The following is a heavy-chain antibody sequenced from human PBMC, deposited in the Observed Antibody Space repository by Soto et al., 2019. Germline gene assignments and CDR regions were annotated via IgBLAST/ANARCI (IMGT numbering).Heavy chain of an antibody. CDR1: GFKFSYYG. J-gene: IGHJ6*03. D-gene: IGHD3-16*01. Sequence: QVQLVESGGGVVQPGTSLRLSCTASGFKFSYYGMHWVRQGPGKGLEWVAVIWYDGGRDYYSDSVEGRFTISRDNFKNTVYLEMNSLRVEDMAVYYCARGTSHFYYYMDVWGEGTTVTVSS. V-gene: IGHV3-33*01. CDR3: ARGTSHFYYYMDV. CDR2: IWYDGGRD.